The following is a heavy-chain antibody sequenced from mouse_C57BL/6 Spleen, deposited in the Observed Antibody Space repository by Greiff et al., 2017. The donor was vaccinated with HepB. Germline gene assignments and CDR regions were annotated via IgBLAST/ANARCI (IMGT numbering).Heavy chain of an antibody. CDR2: SYPRSGNT. CDR3: ARWGLRRGFDY. J-gene: IGHJ2*01. CDR1: GYTFTSYG. D-gene: IGHD2-4*01. Sequence: QVQLQQSGAELARPGASVKLSCKASGYTFTSYGISWVKQRTGQGLEWIGESYPRSGNTYYNEKFKGKATLTADKSSSTAYMELRRLTSEDSAVYCCARWGLRRGFDYWGQGTTLTVSS. V-gene: IGHV1-81*01.